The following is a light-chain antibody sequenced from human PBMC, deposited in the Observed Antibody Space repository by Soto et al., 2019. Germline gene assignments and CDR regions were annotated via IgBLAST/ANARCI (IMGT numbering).Light chain of an antibody. Sequence: DIQMTQSPSSLSASVGDRVTITCRASQGISNYLAWYQQKPGKVPKLLIYAASTLQPGVPSRFSGRGSGKDLTLTINSLQHDDIATYYCQNYDSDPITFGQGTRLAI. V-gene: IGKV1-27*01. J-gene: IGKJ5*01. CDR2: AAS. CDR3: QNYDSDPIT. CDR1: QGISNY.